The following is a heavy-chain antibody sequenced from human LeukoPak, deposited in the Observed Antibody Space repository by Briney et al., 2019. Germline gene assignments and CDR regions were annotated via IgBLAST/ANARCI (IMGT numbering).Heavy chain of an antibody. V-gene: IGHV4-39*07. Sequence: SETLSLTCTVSGGSISSSSYYWGWIRQPPGKGLEWIGRIYYSGSTYYNPSLKSRVTISVDTSKNQFSLKLSSVTAADTAVYYCAREPGYCSGGSCYSGYVFVYWFDPWGQGTLVTVSS. CDR1: GGSISSSSYY. CDR3: AREPGYCSGGSCYSGYVFVYWFDP. CDR2: IYYSGST. D-gene: IGHD2-15*01. J-gene: IGHJ5*02.